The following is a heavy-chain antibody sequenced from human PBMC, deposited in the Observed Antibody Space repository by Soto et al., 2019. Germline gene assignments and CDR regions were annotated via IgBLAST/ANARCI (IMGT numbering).Heavy chain of an antibody. Sequence: SETLSLTCTVSGGSISSSSYYWGWIRQPPGKGLEWIGSIYYSGSTYYNPSLKSRVTISVDTSKNQFSLKLSSVTAADTAVYYCARGEWEPSFTENWFDPWGQGTLVTVSS. CDR1: GGSISSSSYY. CDR3: ARGEWEPSFTENWFDP. CDR2: IYYSGST. J-gene: IGHJ5*02. V-gene: IGHV4-39*01. D-gene: IGHD1-26*01.